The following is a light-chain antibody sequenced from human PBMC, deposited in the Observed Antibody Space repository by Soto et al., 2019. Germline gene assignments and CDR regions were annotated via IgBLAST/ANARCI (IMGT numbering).Light chain of an antibody. J-gene: IGKJ5*01. V-gene: IGKV1-39*01. CDR1: QSISSY. CDR2: AAS. Sequence: DIQMTQSPSSLSASVGDRVTITCRASQSISSYLNWYQQKPGKAPKLLIYAASSLQSGVPSRFSGSGSGTDFTLTISSLQPEDFATYYCQQSYSTPLTFGQVTLLEIK. CDR3: QQSYSTPLT.